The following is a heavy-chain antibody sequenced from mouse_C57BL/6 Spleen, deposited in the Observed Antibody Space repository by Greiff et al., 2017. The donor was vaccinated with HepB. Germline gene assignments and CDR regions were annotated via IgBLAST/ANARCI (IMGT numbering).Heavy chain of an antibody. CDR3: ARWGTTVVALDY. D-gene: IGHD1-1*01. CDR1: GYAFTNYL. J-gene: IGHJ2*01. Sequence: VQLQQSGAELVRPGTSVKVSCKASGYAFTNYLIEWVKQRPGQGLEWIGVINPGSGGTNYNEKFKGKATLTADKSSSTASMQLSSLTSEDSAVYFCARWGTTVVALDYWGQCTTLTVSS. V-gene: IGHV1-54*01. CDR2: INPGSGGT.